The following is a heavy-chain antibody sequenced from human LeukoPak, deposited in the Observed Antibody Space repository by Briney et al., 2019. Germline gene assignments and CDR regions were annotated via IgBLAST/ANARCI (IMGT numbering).Heavy chain of an antibody. CDR3: AKSAVDLWSGYYTGDYYGP. Sequence: GGSLRLSCAASGFTFSSYAMSWVRQAPGKGLEWVSAISGSGGSTYYADSVKGRFTISRDNSKNTLYLQMNSLRAEDTAVYYCAKSAVDLWSGYYTGDYYGPWGQGTLVTVSS. V-gene: IGHV3-23*01. D-gene: IGHD3-3*01. CDR2: ISGSGGST. CDR1: GFTFSSYA. J-gene: IGHJ5*02.